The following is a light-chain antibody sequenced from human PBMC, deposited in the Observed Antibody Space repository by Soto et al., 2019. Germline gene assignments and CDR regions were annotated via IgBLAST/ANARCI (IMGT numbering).Light chain of an antibody. J-gene: IGKJ1*01. CDR2: LGS. V-gene: IGKV2-28*01. CDR3: MQALETVGT. CDR1: QSLLHSNGYNY. Sequence: DIVMTQSPLSLPVTPGEPASISCRSSQSLLHSNGYNYLDWYLQKPGQSPQLLIYLGSNRASGVTDRFSGSGSGTDFTLKISRVEAEDVGVYYCMQALETVGTFGQGTKVEIK.